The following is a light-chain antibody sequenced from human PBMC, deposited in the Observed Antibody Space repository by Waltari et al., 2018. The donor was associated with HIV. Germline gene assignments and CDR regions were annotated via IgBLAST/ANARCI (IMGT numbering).Light chain of an antibody. Sequence: QSVLTQPPSVSGAPGQRVTISCTGSSSNIGAGYDVQWYQQLPGTAPKLLIYDNTNRPSGVPDRISGSKSGTSASLAITGLQAEDEADYYCQSYDSSLSGYVFGTGTKVTVL. CDR2: DNT. CDR1: SSNIGAGYD. J-gene: IGLJ1*01. CDR3: QSYDSSLSGYV. V-gene: IGLV1-40*01.